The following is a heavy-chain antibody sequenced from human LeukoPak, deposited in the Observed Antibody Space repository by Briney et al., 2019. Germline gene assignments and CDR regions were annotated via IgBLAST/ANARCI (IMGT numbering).Heavy chain of an antibody. CDR1: GGTFSSYA. Sequence: ASVKVSCKASGGTFSSYAISWVRQAPGQGVEWMGRIIPILGIANYAQKFQGRVTITADKSTSTAYMELSSLRSEDTAVYYCAFRDSGSFLFQHWGQGTLVTVSS. J-gene: IGHJ1*01. V-gene: IGHV1-69*04. CDR3: AFRDSGSFLFQH. D-gene: IGHD1-26*01. CDR2: IIPILGIA.